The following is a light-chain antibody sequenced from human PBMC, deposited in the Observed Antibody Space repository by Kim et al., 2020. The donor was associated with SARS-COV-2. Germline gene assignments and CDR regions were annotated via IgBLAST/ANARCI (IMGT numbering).Light chain of an antibody. V-gene: IGLV1-51*01. CDR2: DNN. J-gene: IGLJ3*02. Sequence: QSVLTQPPSVSAAPGQKVTISCSGSSSNIGNNYVSWFQHLPGTAPKLLIYDNNKRPSGIPDRFSGSKSGTSATLGITGLQTGDEADYYCGTWDSSLNVWVFGGGTKLTVL. CDR3: GTWDSSLNVWV. CDR1: SSNIGNNY.